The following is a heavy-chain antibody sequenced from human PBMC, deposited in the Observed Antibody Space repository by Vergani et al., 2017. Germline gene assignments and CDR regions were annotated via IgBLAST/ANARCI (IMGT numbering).Heavy chain of an antibody. CDR1: GFTFSSYS. V-gene: IGHV3-21*01. Sequence: EVQLVESGGGLVKPGGSLRLSCAASGFTFSSYSMNWVRQAPGKGLEWVSSISSSSSXIYYADSAKGRFTISRYNAKNAVYLQLNSLRAEDTAVYYCARAREYYDYVWGSYREYYFDYWGQGTLVTVSS. D-gene: IGHD3-16*02. J-gene: IGHJ4*02. CDR2: ISSSSSXI. CDR3: ARAREYYDYVWGSYREYYFDY.